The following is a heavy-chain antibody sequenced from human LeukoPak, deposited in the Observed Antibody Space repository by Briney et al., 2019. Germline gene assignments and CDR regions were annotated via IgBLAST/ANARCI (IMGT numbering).Heavy chain of an antibody. J-gene: IGHJ4*02. CDR1: GGTFSSYA. CDR2: ISAYNGNT. D-gene: IGHD3-10*01. V-gene: IGHV1-18*01. CDR3: ARGDYYGSGSTDY. Sequence: GSSVKVSCKASGGTFSSYAISWVRQAPGQGLEWMGWISAYNGNTNYAQKLQGRVTMTTDTSTSTAYMELRSLKSDDTAVYYCARGDYYGSGSTDYWGQGTLVTVSS.